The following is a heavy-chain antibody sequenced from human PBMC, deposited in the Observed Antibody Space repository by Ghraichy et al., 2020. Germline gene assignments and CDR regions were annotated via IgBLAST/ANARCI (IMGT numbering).Heavy chain of an antibody. CDR2: IYTSGST. D-gene: IGHD3-22*01. CDR1: GGSISSYY. CDR3: ARDALIYDSSGYYFDY. Sequence: GSLRLSCTVSGGSISSYYWSWIRQPAGKGLEWIGRIYTSGSTNYNPSLKSRVTMSVDTSKNKFSLKLSSVTAADTAVYYCARDALIYDSSGYYFDYWGQGTLVTVSS. V-gene: IGHV4-4*07. J-gene: IGHJ4*02.